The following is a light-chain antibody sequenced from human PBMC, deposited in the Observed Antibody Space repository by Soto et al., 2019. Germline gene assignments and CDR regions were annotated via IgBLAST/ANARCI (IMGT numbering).Light chain of an antibody. V-gene: IGKV3-20*01. CDR2: GAS. CDR3: QQHVTSPLT. J-gene: IGKJ4*01. CDR1: QSVGNNY. Sequence: EIVLTQSPGTLSLSPGEGATLSCRASQSVGNNYLAWYQQKPGQAPRLLIFGASSRATGIPDRFSGSGSGTDFTLTISRLEPEDFAVYYCQQHVTSPLTFGGGTKVDIK.